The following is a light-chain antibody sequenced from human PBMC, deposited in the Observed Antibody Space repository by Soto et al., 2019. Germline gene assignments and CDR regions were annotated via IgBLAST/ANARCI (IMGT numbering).Light chain of an antibody. Sequence: DIVMTQSPDSLAVSLGERATINCKSSQTVLYSSNYLAWYQQKPGQPPKLLIYWASTRESGVPDRFSGTGSGADFNLNISSLQAEDVAVYYCQQYSTTPVTFGQGTKVEI. CDR3: QQYSTTPVT. J-gene: IGKJ1*01. V-gene: IGKV4-1*01. CDR2: WAS. CDR1: QTVLYSSNY.